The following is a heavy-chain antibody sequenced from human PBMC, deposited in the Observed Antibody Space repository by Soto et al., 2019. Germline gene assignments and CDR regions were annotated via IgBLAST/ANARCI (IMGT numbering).Heavy chain of an antibody. D-gene: IGHD2-2*01. V-gene: IGHV1-2*02. CDR2: INPQTGGT. CDR1: GYTFTGYY. J-gene: IGHJ6*02. Sequence: ASVKVSCKASGYTFTGYYIHWVREAPGQGLEWMGWINPQTGGTSYAQKFQGRVTWSRDTSINTAYLELSRLTFDDAAVYFCARERYQVIPDGMDVWGQGTTVTVSS. CDR3: ARERYQVIPDGMDV.